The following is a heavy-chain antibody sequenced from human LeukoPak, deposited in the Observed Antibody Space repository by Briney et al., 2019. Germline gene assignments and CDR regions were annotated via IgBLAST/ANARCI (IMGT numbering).Heavy chain of an antibody. CDR1: GYTFTSYD. CDR2: MNPNSGNT. Sequence: ASVKVSCKASGYTFTSYDINWVRQATGQGLEWMGWMNPNSGNTGYAQKFQGRVTITADKSTSTAYMELSSLRSEDTAVYYCAREDPNGAFDIWGQGTMVTVSS. CDR3: AREDPNGAFDI. V-gene: IGHV1-8*03. J-gene: IGHJ3*02.